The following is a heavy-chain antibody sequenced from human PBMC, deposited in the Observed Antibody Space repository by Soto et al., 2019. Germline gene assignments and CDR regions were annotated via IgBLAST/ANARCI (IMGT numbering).Heavy chain of an antibody. Sequence: SVKVSCKASGGTFSSYAISWVRQAPGQGLEWMGGIIPIFGTANYAQKFQGRVTITADKSTGTAYMELSSLRSEDTAVYYCAGGYDFWSGYSTDYYYYGMDVWGQGTTVTVSS. CDR1: GGTFSSYA. CDR3: AGGYDFWSGYSTDYYYYGMDV. V-gene: IGHV1-69*06. J-gene: IGHJ6*02. D-gene: IGHD3-3*01. CDR2: IIPIFGTA.